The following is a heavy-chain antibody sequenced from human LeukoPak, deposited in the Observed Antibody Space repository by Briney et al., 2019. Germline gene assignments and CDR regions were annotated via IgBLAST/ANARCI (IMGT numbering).Heavy chain of an antibody. CDR2: INPNSGGT. CDR3: ARGESDIVATITLLLGGHYFDY. CDR1: GYTFTGYY. J-gene: IGHJ4*02. Sequence: WASVKVSCKASGYTFTGYYMHWVRQAPGQGLEWMGRINPNSGGTNYAQKFQGRVTMTRDTSISTAYMELSRLRSDDTAVYYCARGESDIVATITLLLGGHYFDYWGQGTLVTVSS. D-gene: IGHD5-12*01. V-gene: IGHV1-2*06.